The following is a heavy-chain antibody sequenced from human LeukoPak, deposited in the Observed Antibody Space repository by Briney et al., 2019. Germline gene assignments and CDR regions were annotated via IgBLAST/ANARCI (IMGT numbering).Heavy chain of an antibody. Sequence: SETLSLTCTVSGDSISSSAYYWVWIRQPPGKGLEWIGYIYYSGSTNYNPSLKSRVTISVDTSRNQFFLKLNSVTAADTAVYYCARRPSSSRTYYFDYWGQGTLVTFSS. CDR1: GDSISSSAYY. J-gene: IGHJ4*02. V-gene: IGHV4-61*05. CDR2: IYYSGST. CDR3: ARRPSSSRTYYFDY. D-gene: IGHD6-13*01.